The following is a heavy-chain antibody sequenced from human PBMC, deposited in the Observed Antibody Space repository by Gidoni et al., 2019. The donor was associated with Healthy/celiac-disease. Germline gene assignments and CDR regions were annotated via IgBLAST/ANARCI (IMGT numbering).Heavy chain of an antibody. Sequence: QLQMQESGPGLVKPSETLSRTCTVSGGSISSRSYDRGWIRQPPGKGLEWIGSIYYSGSTYYNPSLKRRVTISVDTSKIQFSLTLSSLPAADTAVYYCARIPFTGDYYDSSGNNFDYWGQGTLVTVSS. V-gene: IGHV4-39*01. CDR2: IYYSGST. D-gene: IGHD3-22*01. CDR3: ARIPFTGDYYDSSGNNFDY. CDR1: GGSISSRSYD. J-gene: IGHJ4*02.